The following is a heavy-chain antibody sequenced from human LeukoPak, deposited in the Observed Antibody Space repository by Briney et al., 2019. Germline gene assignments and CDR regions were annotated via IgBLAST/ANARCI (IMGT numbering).Heavy chain of an antibody. CDR3: ARSQWLAPTYFDY. CDR2: ISSSGSTI. V-gene: IGHV3-11*01. D-gene: IGHD6-19*01. CDR1: GFTFSDYY. Sequence: PGGSLRLSCAASGFTFSDYYMSWIRQAPGKGLEWVSYISSSGSTIYYADSVKGRFTISRDNAKNSLYLQMNSLRAKDTAVYYCARSQWLAPTYFDYWGQGTLVTVSS. J-gene: IGHJ4*02.